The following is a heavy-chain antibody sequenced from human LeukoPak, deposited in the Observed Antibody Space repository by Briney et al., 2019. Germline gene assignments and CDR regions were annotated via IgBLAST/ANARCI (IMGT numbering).Heavy chain of an antibody. CDR3: ARARNEYDFWSGYYGPGWFDP. V-gene: IGHV4-4*07. Sequence: SETLSLTCTVSGGSISSYYWSWIRQPAGKGLEWIGRIYTSGSTNYNPSLKSRVTMSVDTSKNQFSLKLSSVTAADTAVYYCARARNEYDFWSGYYGPGWFDPWGQGTLVTVSS. D-gene: IGHD3-3*01. CDR2: IYTSGST. J-gene: IGHJ5*02. CDR1: GGSISSYY.